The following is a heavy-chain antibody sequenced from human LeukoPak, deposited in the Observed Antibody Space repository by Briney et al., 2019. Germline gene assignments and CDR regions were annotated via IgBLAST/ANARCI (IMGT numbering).Heavy chain of an antibody. CDR3: ARRSNWDHHFDY. CDR2: INWRSDEM. D-gene: IGHD4-11*01. CDR1: GFTFHDYA. J-gene: IGHJ4*02. V-gene: IGHV3-9*03. Sequence: PGRSLRLSCVASGFTFHDYAMHWVRQAPMKGLEWVASINWRSDEMGYADSVKGRFTISRDNAKNSLYLQMNSLETEDMGLYYCARRSNWDHHFDYWGQGTLVTVSS.